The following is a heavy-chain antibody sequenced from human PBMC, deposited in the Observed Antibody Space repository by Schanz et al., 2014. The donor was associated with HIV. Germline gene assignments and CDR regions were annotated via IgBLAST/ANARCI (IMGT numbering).Heavy chain of an antibody. CDR3: AMGPDYYDSSAYYRVGLWYFDL. D-gene: IGHD3-22*01. CDR1: GYTFNDYF. CDR2: IKPNDGGT. J-gene: IGHJ2*01. V-gene: IGHV1-2*02. Sequence: QVQLVQSGAAVKKPEASVKVSCKASGYTFNDYFIHWIRQAPGQGLEWMGWIKPNDGGTKSAQKFLGRVTMTRDSSISTAYMELRRLRYDDTAVYYCAMGPDYYDSSAYYRVGLWYFDLWGRGTLVTVSS.